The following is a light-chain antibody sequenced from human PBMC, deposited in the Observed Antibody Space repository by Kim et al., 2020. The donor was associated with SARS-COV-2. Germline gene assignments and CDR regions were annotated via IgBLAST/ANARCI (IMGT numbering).Light chain of an antibody. CDR3: ASWDDRLNKV. J-gene: IGLJ3*02. CDR2: GNN. V-gene: IGLV1-44*01. Sequence: QSVLTQPPSASGSPGQRVVISCSGTGSSFTSNAITWYQQFPGTAPKVLIYGNNKRSSGVSARFSASKSDASASLVIIGLQSEDEADYYCASWDDRLNKVFGGGTQLTVL. CDR1: GSSFTSNA.